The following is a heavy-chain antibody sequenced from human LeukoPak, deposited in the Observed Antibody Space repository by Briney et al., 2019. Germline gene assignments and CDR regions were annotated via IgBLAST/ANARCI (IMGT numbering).Heavy chain of an antibody. D-gene: IGHD6-6*01. Sequence: PGGSLRLSCSASGFTFSNYAMHWVRQAPGKGLEYVSAISSNGGNTYYADSVKGRFTISRDSSKNTLYLQMNSLRAEDTTVYYCARGFARGFDYWGQGTLVTVSS. CDR3: ARGFARGFDY. CDR1: GFTFSNYA. CDR2: ISSNGGNT. J-gene: IGHJ4*02. V-gene: IGHV3-64*04.